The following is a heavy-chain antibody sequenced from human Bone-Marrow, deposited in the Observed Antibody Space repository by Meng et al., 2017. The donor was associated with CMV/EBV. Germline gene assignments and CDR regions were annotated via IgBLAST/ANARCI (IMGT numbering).Heavy chain of an antibody. J-gene: IGHJ5*02. CDR3: ARGRLDCSSTSCYTRSLWVDP. CDR2: MNPNSGNT. D-gene: IGHD2-2*02. V-gene: IGHV1-8*01. Sequence: ASVKVSCKASGYTFTSYDINWVRQATGQGLEWMGWMNPNSGNTGYAQKFQGRVTMTRNTSISTAYMELSSLRSEDTAVYYCARGRLDCSSTSCYTRSLWVDPWGQGTLVTVPS. CDR1: GYTFTSYD.